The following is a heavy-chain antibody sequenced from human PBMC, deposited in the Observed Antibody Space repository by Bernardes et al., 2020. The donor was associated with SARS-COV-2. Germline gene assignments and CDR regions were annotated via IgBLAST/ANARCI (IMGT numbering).Heavy chain of an antibody. D-gene: IGHD4-17*01. CDR1: GGSISSYY. J-gene: IGHJ4*02. Sequence: SETLSLTCTVSGGSISSYYWSWIRQPPGKGLEWIGYIYYSGSTNYNPSLKSRVTISVDTSKNQFSLKLSSVTAADTAVYYCARALDGGNYGDYAFDYWGQGTLVTVSS. CDR3: ARALDGGNYGDYAFDY. CDR2: IYYSGST. V-gene: IGHV4-59*01.